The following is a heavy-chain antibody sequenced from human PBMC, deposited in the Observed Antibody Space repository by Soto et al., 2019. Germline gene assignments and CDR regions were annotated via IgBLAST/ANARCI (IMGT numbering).Heavy chain of an antibody. J-gene: IGHJ4*02. CDR1: GFTFSNYA. CDR2: INIVGGNT. Sequence: VQLLESGGGLVQPGGSLRLSCAASGFTFSNYAMSWVRQAPGKALEWVSSINIVGGNTNYADSVRGRFTMSRHDSKNTVFLQMNSLRAEDTAIYYCTKNYYFDSWGQGPLVTVSS. CDR3: TKNYYFDS. V-gene: IGHV3-23*01.